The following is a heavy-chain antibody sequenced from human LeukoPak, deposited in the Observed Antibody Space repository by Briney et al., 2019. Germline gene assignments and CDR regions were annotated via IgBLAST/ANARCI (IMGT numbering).Heavy chain of an antibody. CDR3: ARDYDILTGYYYFDY. V-gene: IGHV3-21*01. CDR1: GFTFSSYG. CDR2: ISSGSSYI. D-gene: IGHD3-9*01. Sequence: PGGSLRLSCAASGFTFSSYGMNWVRQAPGKGLEWVSSISSGSSYIYYADSVKGRFTISRDNAKNTLYLQMNSLRAEDTAVYYCARDYDILTGYYYFDYWGQGTLGTVSS. J-gene: IGHJ4*02.